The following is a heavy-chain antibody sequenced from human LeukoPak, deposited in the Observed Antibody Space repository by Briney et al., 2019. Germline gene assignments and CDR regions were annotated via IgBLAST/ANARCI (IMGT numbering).Heavy chain of an antibody. CDR2: ISRDSGIR. J-gene: IGHJ4*02. V-gene: IGHV3-48*01. Sequence: PGGSLRLSCAASGFIFSRDSMNWVPQAPGKGLEWISYISRDSGIRYYADSVRGRFTISRDNAKDSLYLQMNSLRAEDSAVYYCVRDNPRCCGVVPANIDDYWGQGTLVTVSS. CDR3: VRDNPRCCGVVPANIDDY. CDR1: GFIFSRDS. D-gene: IGHD2-15*01.